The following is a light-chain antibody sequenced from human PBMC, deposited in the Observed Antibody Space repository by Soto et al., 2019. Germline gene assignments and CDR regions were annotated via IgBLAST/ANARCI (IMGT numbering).Light chain of an antibody. CDR1: QSVSGY. Sequence: EIVMTQSPGTVSVFPGETVTLSWRASQSVSGYLDWFHQKPGQAPRLVIYNASNRATGIPARFSGSGSGTDFTLSISSLEPEDFAVYYCQQHGDWPPITFGQGTRLEIK. CDR3: QQHGDWPPIT. V-gene: IGKV3-11*01. CDR2: NAS. J-gene: IGKJ5*01.